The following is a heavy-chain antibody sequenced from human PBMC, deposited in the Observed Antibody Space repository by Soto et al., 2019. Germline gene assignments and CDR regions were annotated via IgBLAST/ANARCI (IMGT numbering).Heavy chain of an antibody. J-gene: IGHJ5*02. Sequence: PGESLKLSCKGSGYSFTSYWIGWVRQMPGKGLEWMGIIYPGDSDTRYSPSFQGQVTNSADKSISTAYLQWSSLKASDTTKYNWARQKAAAGVNWFAPGGQGTLVTVP. CDR3: ARQKAAAGVNWFAP. CDR1: GYSFTSYW. D-gene: IGHD6-13*01. V-gene: IGHV5-51*01. CDR2: IYPGDSDT.